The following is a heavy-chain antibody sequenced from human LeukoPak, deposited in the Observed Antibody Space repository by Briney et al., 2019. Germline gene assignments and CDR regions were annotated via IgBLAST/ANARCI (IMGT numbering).Heavy chain of an antibody. CDR2: IDPSDSYT. CDR3: ARAGSGKKDNNWFDP. Sequence: PGESLRISCKGSGYSFTSYWISWVRQMPGKGLEWMGRIDPSDSYTNYSPSFQGHVTISADKSISTAYLQWNSLKASDTAMYYCARAGSGKKDNNWFDPWGQGTLVTVSS. CDR1: GYSFTSYW. V-gene: IGHV5-10-1*01. J-gene: IGHJ5*02. D-gene: IGHD3-10*01.